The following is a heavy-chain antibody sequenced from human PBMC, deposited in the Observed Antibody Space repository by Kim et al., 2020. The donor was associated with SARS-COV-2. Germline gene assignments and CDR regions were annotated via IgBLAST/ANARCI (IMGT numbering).Heavy chain of an antibody. V-gene: IGHV4-59*01. Sequence: RVTISVDTSKNQFSLKLSSVTAADTAVYYCAREPFPYCSGGSCFRPAIDYWGQGTLVTVSS. CDR3: AREPFPYCSGGSCFRPAIDY. D-gene: IGHD2-15*01. J-gene: IGHJ4*02.